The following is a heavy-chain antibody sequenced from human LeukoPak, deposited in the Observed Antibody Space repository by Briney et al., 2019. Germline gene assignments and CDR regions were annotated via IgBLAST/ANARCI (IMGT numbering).Heavy chain of an antibody. V-gene: IGHV6-1*01. J-gene: IGHJ5*02. CDR1: GDSVSSNSAA. Sequence: SQTLSLTCAISGDSVSSNSAAWNWIRQSPSRGLEWLGRTYYRSKWYTDYAISVKSRITINPDTSKNQFSLQLNSVTPDDTAVYYCASALRTSGWYGYNWLEPRGQGTLVTVSS. CDR3: ASALRTSGWYGYNWLEP. CDR2: TYYRSKWYT. D-gene: IGHD6-19*01.